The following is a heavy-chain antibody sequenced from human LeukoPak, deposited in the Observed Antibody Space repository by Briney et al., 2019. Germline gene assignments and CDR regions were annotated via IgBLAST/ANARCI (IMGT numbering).Heavy chain of an antibody. V-gene: IGHV3-23*01. CDR1: GFTFSSYA. CDR3: AKKAPGAPYSRGWPLDY. D-gene: IGHD6-19*01. J-gene: IGHJ4*02. Sequence: SGGSLRLSCAASGFTFSSYAMSWVRQAPGKGLEWVSAISGSGGSTYYADSVKGRFTISRDNSKTTIYLHMNSLRAEDTAVYYCAKKAPGAPYSRGWPLDYWGQGTLVTVSS. CDR2: ISGSGGST.